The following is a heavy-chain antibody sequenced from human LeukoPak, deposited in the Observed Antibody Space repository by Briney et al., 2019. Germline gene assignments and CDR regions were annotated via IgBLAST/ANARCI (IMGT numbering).Heavy chain of an antibody. CDR2: ISWNSGSI. CDR3: AKGRRLRSFDYGDAFDI. D-gene: IGHD3-9*01. Sequence: GGSLRLSCAASGFTFDDYAMHWVRQAPGKGLEWVSGISWNSGSIGYADSVKGRFTLSRDNAKNSLYLQMNSLRAEDTALYYCAKGRRLRSFDYGDAFDIWGQGTMVTVSS. V-gene: IGHV3-9*01. CDR1: GFTFDDYA. J-gene: IGHJ3*02.